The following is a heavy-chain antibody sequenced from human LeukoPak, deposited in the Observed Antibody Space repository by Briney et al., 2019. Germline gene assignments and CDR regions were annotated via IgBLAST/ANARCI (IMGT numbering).Heavy chain of an antibody. CDR3: ARGYYYGSGSYYTDYYYYYMDD. D-gene: IGHD3-10*01. V-gene: IGHV1-69*13. J-gene: IGHJ6*03. Sequence: ASVKVSCKASGGTFSSYAISWVRQAPGQGLEWMGGIIPIFGTANYAQKFQGRVTITADESTSTAYMELSSLRSEDTAVYYCARGYYYGSGSYYTDYYYYYMDDWGKGTTVTISS. CDR2: IIPIFGTA. CDR1: GGTFSSYA.